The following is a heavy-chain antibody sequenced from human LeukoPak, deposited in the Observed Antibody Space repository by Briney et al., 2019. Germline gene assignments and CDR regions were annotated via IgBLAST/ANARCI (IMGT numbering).Heavy chain of an antibody. V-gene: IGHV3-53*01. CDR1: GFSVSSNY. J-gene: IGHJ4*02. D-gene: IGHD3-16*01. Sequence: GGSLRLSCAVSGFSVSSNYMTWVRQAPGKGLEWVSVIYSGGNTYYADSVKGRFTISRDNSKNTLYLQMDSLRAEDTALYYCARGGEGANPFDYWGQGILVTVSS. CDR2: IYSGGNT. CDR3: ARGGEGANPFDY.